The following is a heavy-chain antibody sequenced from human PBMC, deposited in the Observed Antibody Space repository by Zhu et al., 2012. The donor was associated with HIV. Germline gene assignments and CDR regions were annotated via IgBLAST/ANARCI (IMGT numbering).Heavy chain of an antibody. CDR3: ARGYGSGSYYHY. CDR2: INRSGDT. CDR1: GGSFSGYY. V-gene: IGHV4-34*01. J-gene: IGHJ4*02. Sequence: QVQLQQWGAGLLKPSETLSLTCAVYGGSFSGYYWGWIRQPPGKGLEWIGEINRSGDTNYNPSLKSRVTISVDTSKNQFSLKLNSVTAADTAVYYCARGYGSGSYYHYWXQGTLVTVSS. D-gene: IGHD3-10*01.